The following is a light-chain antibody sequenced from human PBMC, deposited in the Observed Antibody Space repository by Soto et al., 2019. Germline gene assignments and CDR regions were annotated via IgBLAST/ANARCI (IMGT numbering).Light chain of an antibody. Sequence: QSALTQPASVSGSPGQSITISCTGTSNDVGGYDLVSWYQQHPGKAPKLMIYEATKRPSGVSDRFSGSRSGNTASLTISALQAEDEADYSCCSFAGGATFVFGGGTQLTVL. CDR3: CSFAGGATFV. J-gene: IGLJ2*01. CDR1: SNDVGGYDL. CDR2: EAT. V-gene: IGLV2-23*02.